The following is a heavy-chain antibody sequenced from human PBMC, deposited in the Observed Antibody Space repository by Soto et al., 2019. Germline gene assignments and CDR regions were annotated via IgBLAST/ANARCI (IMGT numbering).Heavy chain of an antibody. Sequence: SLRLSCAASGFTFSSYGMHWVRQAPGKGLEWVAVISYDGSNKYYADSVKGRFTISRDNSKNTLYLQMNSLRAEDTAVYYCAPPTPGHYWGQGTLVTVSS. V-gene: IGHV3-30*03. J-gene: IGHJ4*02. CDR3: APPTPGHY. CDR2: ISYDGSNK. CDR1: GFTFSSYG.